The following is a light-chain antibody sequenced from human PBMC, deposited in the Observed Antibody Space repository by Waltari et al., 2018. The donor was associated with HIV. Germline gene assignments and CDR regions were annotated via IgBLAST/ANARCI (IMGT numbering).Light chain of an antibody. CDR1: SGSIADYF. V-gene: IGLV6-57*01. CDR3: QSFDRHTEVV. CDR2: EHD. Sequence: FMLTQPHSVSESPGKTVTISCTRSSGSIADYFVQWYQQRPGSSPTTVIYEHDHRPSGVPDRFSGSIDISSNSASLIISGLKTEDEAEYFCQSFDRHTEVVFGGGTKLTVL. J-gene: IGLJ2*01.